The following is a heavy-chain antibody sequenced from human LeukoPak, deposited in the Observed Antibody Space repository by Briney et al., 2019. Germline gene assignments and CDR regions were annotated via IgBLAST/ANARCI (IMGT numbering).Heavy chain of an antibody. CDR2: MHHSGST. V-gene: IGHV4-39*07. Sequence: SETLSLTCSVSGGSITNILYYWGWIRQPPGKGLEWIGSMHHSGSTFYNPSLKSRVTISGDTSKNQLSLKLSSVTAADTAIYYCAREMYDSGGYRVSYFEDWGQGTLVTVS. D-gene: IGHD3-22*01. CDR3: AREMYDSGGYRVSYFED. CDR1: GGSITNILYY. J-gene: IGHJ4*02.